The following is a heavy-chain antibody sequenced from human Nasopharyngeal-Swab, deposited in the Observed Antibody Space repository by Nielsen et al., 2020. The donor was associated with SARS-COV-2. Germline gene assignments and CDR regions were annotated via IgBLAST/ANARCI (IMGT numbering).Heavy chain of an antibody. D-gene: IGHD2-2*01. CDR2: ISYDGSNK. Sequence: GGSLRLSCAASGFTFSSYGMHWVRQAPGKGLEWVAVISYDGSNKYYADSVKGRFTISRDNSKNTLYLQMNSLRAEDTAVYYCAKDGGYCSSTSCYVYYYYYMDVWGKGTTVTVSS. CDR1: GFTFSSYG. J-gene: IGHJ6*03. V-gene: IGHV3-30*18. CDR3: AKDGGYCSSTSCYVYYYYYMDV.